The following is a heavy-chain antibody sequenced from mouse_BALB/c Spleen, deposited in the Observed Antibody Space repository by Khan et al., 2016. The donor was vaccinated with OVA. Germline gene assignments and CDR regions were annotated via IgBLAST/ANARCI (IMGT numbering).Heavy chain of an antibody. CDR1: GYSFTTYY. V-gene: IGHV1S135*01. CDR2: IDPFNDDT. J-gene: IGHJ3*01. D-gene: IGHD1-1*01. Sequence: VQLQLSGPELMKPGASVKISCKASGYSFTTYYIHWVKQSHGKSLEWIGYIDPFNDDTNYNQKFKGKATLTVDKSSSTAYMHLSSLTSEDSAVYYCARHGSISWFAYWGQGTLVTVSA. CDR3: ARHGSISWFAY.